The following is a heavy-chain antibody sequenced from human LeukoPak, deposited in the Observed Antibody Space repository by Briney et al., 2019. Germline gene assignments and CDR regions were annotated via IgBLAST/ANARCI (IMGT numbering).Heavy chain of an antibody. J-gene: IGHJ6*02. CDR2: ISYDGSNK. CDR3: ARGGCTNGVCYTGYYYYYGMDV. Sequence: GGSLRLSCAASGFVFSTYGMHWVRQAPGKGLEWVAVISYDGSNKYYADSVKGRFTISRDNSKNTLYLQMNSLRAEDTAVYYCARGGCTNGVCYTGYYYYYGMDVWGQGTTVTVSS. D-gene: IGHD2-8*01. CDR1: GFVFSTYG. V-gene: IGHV3-30*19.